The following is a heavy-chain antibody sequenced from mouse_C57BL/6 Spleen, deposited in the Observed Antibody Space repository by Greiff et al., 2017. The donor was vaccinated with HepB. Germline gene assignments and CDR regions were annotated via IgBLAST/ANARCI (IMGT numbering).Heavy chain of an antibody. V-gene: IGHV5-4*01. J-gene: IGHJ3*01. Sequence: EVHLVESGGGLVKPGGSLKLSCAASGFTFSSYAMSWVRQTPEKRLEWVATISDGGSYTYYPDNVKGRFTISRDNAKNNLYLQMSHLKSEDTAMYYCARDQGVPSNGFADWGQGTLVTVSA. CDR3: ARDQGVPSNGFAD. CDR1: GFTFSSYA. D-gene: IGHD5-1*01. CDR2: ISDGGSYT.